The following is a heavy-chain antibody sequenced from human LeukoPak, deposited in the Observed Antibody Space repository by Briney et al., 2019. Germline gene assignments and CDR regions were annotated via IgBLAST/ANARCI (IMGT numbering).Heavy chain of an antibody. CDR2: IKYDGTRT. CDR1: GMTFDRHG. D-gene: IGHD5-18*01. J-gene: IGHJ6*03. CDR3: ARDRHTAMVYYYYYMDV. V-gene: IGHV3-30*02. Sequence: GGSLRLSCEVSGMTFDRHGMHWVRQSPGKGLEWLTFIKYDGTRTDYEDSVKGRFTVSRDNSKNTLYLQMNSLRDEDTAVYYCARDRHTAMVYYYYYMDVWGTGTTVTVSS.